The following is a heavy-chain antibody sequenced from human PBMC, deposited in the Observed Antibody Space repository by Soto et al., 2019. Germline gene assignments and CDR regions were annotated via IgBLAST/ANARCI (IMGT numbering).Heavy chain of an antibody. CDR1: GFTFSNYW. CDR3: ATAHTFSPSSSVWNSWFDP. CDR2: INQDGSEN. J-gene: IGHJ5*02. V-gene: IGHV3-7*01. Sequence: VQLVESGGGLVQAGGSLRLSCATSGFTFSNYWMNWVRQAPGKGREWVANINQDGSENYYVDSVKGRFTISRDNARKSLSLQMNSLRGEDTAVYYCATAHTFSPSSSVWNSWFDPWGQGTRVTVSS. D-gene: IGHD1-1*01.